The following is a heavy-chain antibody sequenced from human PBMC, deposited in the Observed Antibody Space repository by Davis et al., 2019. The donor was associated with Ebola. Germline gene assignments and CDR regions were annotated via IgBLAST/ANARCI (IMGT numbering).Heavy chain of an antibody. CDR2: ISSSSSTI. Sequence: GESLKISCAASGFTFSSYSMNWVRQAPGKGLEWVSYISSSSSTIYYADSVKGRFTISRDNAKNSLYLQMNSMRAEDTAVYYCARGRDYWGQGTLVTVSS. CDR1: GFTFSSYS. J-gene: IGHJ4*02. V-gene: IGHV3-48*04. CDR3: ARGRDY.